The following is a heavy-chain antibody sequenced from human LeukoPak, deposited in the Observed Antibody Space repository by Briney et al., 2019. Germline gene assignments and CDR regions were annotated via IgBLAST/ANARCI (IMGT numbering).Heavy chain of an antibody. Sequence: AGGSLRLSCAASGFTFSSYGMHWVRQAPGKGLEWVAVISYDGSNKYYADSVKGRFTISRDNSKNTLYLQMNSLRAEDTAVYYCANSARGIAVAGGFDYWGQGTLVTVSS. CDR2: ISYDGSNK. CDR3: ANSARGIAVAGGFDY. J-gene: IGHJ4*02. CDR1: GFTFSSYG. V-gene: IGHV3-30*18. D-gene: IGHD6-19*01.